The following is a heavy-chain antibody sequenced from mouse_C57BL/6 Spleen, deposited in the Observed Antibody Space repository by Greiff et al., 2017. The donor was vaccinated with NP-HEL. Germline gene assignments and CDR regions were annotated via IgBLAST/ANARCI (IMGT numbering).Heavy chain of an antibody. CDR3: ARRDDGSRFAY. Sequence: EVQLQESGPELVKPGASVKISCKASGYSFTGYYMNWVKQSPEKSLEWIGEINPSTGGTTYNQKFKAKATLTVDKSSSTAYMQLKSLTSEDSAVYYCARRDDGSRFAYWGQGTLVTVSA. CDR2: INPSTGGT. CDR1: GYSFTGYY. D-gene: IGHD2-3*01. J-gene: IGHJ3*01. V-gene: IGHV1-42*01.